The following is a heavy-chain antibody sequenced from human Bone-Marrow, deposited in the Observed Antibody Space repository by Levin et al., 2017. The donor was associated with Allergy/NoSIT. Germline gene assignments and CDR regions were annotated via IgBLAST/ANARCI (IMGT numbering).Heavy chain of an antibody. V-gene: IGHV3-66*03. CDR3: ARGADQGSPATTVTTLREYYYYMDV. D-gene: IGHD4-17*01. CDR1: GFTVSSNY. Sequence: GESLKISCAASGFTVSSNYMSWVRQAPGKGLEWVSVIYSCGSTYYADSVKGRFTISRDNSKNTLYLQMNSLRAEDTAVYYCARGADQGSPATTVTTLREYYYYMDVWGKGTTVTVSS. J-gene: IGHJ6*03. CDR2: IYSCGST.